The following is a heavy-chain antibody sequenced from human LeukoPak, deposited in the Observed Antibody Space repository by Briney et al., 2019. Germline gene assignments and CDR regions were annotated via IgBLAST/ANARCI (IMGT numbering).Heavy chain of an antibody. J-gene: IGHJ4*02. V-gene: IGHV1-8*01. CDR2: MNPNSGNT. D-gene: IGHD6-19*01. CDR1: GYTFTSYD. Sequence: GASVKVSCKASGYTFTSYDINWVRQATGQGLEWMEWMNPNSGNTGYAQKFQGRVTMTRNTSIGTAYMELSSLRSEDTAVYYCASRIAVAGTSDYWGQGTLVTVSS. CDR3: ASRIAVAGTSDY.